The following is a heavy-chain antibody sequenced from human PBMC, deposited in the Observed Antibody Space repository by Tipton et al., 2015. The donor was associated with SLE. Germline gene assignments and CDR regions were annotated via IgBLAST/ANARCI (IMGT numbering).Heavy chain of an antibody. CDR3: ATTIAIFGVVVNGYCFDI. D-gene: IGHD3-3*02. Sequence: GLVKPSETLSLTCTVSGGSLSNTSHYWAWFRQPPGKGMEWIGTLFYSGSTHYSPSLKSRVTVSLDTSKKQFSLNLRSVTAADTAVYYCATTIAIFGVVVNGYCFDIWGQGTTVTVSS. CDR2: LFYSGST. V-gene: IGHV4-39*07. J-gene: IGHJ3*02. CDR1: GGSLSNTSHY.